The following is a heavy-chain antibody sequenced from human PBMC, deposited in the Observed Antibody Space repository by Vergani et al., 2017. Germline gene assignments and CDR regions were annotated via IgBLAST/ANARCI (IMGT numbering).Heavy chain of an antibody. CDR3: ARLYGRDSSGSKYFDY. CDR1: GYSFTNYW. V-gene: IGHV5-51*01. J-gene: IGHJ4*02. CDR2: IHPADSDT. Sequence: EVQLVQSGAEVKKPGESLKISCQISGYSFTNYWIGWVRQMPGKGLEWMGIIHPADSDTRYSPSFQGQVTSSVDKSISTAYLQRSSLRASDSAMYYCARLYGRDSSGSKYFDYGGQGILVTVSS. D-gene: IGHD3-22*01.